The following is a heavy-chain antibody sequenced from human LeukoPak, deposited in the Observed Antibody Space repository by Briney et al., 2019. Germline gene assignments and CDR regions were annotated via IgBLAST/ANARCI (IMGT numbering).Heavy chain of an antibody. CDR3: ARAARRGSSSRFDY. Sequence: SVKVSCKASGGTFSIYAISWVRQAPGQGLECMGSIIPIFGTANYAQKFQGRVTITADKSTSTAYMELSSLRSEDTAVYYCARAARRGSSSRFDYWGQGTLVTVSS. CDR1: GGTFSIYA. D-gene: IGHD6-6*01. V-gene: IGHV1-69*06. CDR2: IIPIFGTA. J-gene: IGHJ4*02.